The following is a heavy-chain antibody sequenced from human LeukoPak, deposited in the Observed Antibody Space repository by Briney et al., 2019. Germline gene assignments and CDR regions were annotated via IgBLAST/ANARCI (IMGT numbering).Heavy chain of an antibody. CDR3: AKNVGWTYYYGMDV. V-gene: IGHV3-30*18. CDR1: GFTFSNYG. J-gene: IGHJ6*02. CDR2: ISYDGSNK. D-gene: IGHD3/OR15-3a*01. Sequence: PGGSLRLSCAASGFTFSNYGMHWVRQAPGKGLEWVSVISYDGSNKYYADSVKGRFTISRDNSKNTLYLQMNSLRAEDTAVYYCAKNVGWTYYYGMDVWGQGTTVTVSS.